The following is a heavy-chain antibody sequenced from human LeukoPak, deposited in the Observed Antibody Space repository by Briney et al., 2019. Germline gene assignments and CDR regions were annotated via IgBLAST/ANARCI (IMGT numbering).Heavy chain of an antibody. CDR2: INPNNGDT. J-gene: IGHJ4*02. CDR1: GYRFTVYY. Sequence: ASVKVSCKGSGYRFTVYYIHWVRQAPGQGLEWMGWINPNNGDTTCAQRFQGRVTLTRDTSISTVYLELTRLTSDDTAVYYCAKSGSGSSGLWSHNDYWGQGTLVIVS. V-gene: IGHV1-2*02. CDR3: AKSGSGSSGLWSHNDY. D-gene: IGHD3-10*01.